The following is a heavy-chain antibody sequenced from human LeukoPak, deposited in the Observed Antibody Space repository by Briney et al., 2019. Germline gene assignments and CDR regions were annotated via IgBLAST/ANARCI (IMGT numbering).Heavy chain of an antibody. V-gene: IGHV3-23*01. CDR1: GFTFSSYA. CDR3: AKDRIFWSGYYDY. Sequence: GGSLRLSCAASGFTFSSYAMSWVRQVPGKGLEWVSAISGSGGTTKYADSVKGRFTISRDNSKNTLYLQMNSLRAEDTAVYYCAKDRIFWSGYYDYWGQGTLVTVSS. D-gene: IGHD3-3*01. CDR2: ISGSGGTT. J-gene: IGHJ4*02.